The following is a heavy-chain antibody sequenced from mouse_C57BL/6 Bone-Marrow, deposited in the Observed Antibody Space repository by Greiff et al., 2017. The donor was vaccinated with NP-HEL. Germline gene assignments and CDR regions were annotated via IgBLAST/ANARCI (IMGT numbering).Heavy chain of an antibody. D-gene: IGHD2-4*01. Sequence: QVQLQQPGAELVRPGTSVKLSCTASGYTFTSYWMHWVKQRPGQGLEWIGVIDPSDSYTNYTHKFKGKATLTVDTSSSNAYMQLSSLTSEDSAVYYCAGDYGWFAYWGQGTLVTVSA. CDR3: AGDYGWFAY. J-gene: IGHJ3*01. CDR2: IDPSDSYT. CDR1: GYTFTSYW. V-gene: IGHV1-59*01.